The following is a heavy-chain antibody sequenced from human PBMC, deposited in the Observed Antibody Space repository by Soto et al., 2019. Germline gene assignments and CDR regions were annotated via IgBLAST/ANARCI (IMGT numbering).Heavy chain of an antibody. J-gene: IGHJ4*02. CDR3: ARDLLAANY. CDR2: INPNGGST. V-gene: IGHV1-46*01. D-gene: IGHD2-15*01. CDR1: RFSITCSS. Sequence: SAKASCKASRFSITCSSLHSLQQAPGQGLEWVAIINPNGGSTNYAQEFQGRVTVTRDTSTSTVFMELSSLHSDDTAVYYCARDLLAANYWGQGTLVTVSS.